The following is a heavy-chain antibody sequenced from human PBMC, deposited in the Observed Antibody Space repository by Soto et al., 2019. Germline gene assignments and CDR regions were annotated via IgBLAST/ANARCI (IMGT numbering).Heavy chain of an antibody. V-gene: IGHV3-23*01. Sequence: GGSLRLSCAAPGFTFSSYAMSRVRQAPGKGLEWVSAISGSGGSTYYADSVKDRFTISRDNSKNTLYLQMNSLRAEDTAVYYCANFYCSSTSCLGFDYWGQGTLVTVSS. J-gene: IGHJ4*02. CDR3: ANFYCSSTSCLGFDY. D-gene: IGHD2-2*01. CDR2: ISGSGGST. CDR1: GFTFSSYA.